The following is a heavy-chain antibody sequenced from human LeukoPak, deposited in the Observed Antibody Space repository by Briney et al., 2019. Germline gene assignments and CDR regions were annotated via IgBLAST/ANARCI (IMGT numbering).Heavy chain of an antibody. J-gene: IGHJ6*03. CDR3: AREASSSWVPYYYYYYYMDV. V-gene: IGHV1-3*01. CDR2: INAGNGNT. D-gene: IGHD6-13*01. CDR1: GYTFTSYA. Sequence: ASVKVSCKASGYTFTSYAMHWVRQAPGQRLEWMGWINAGNGNTKYSQKLQGRVTMTTDTSTSTAYMELRGLRSDDTAVYYCAREASSSWVPYYYYYYYMDVWGKGTTVTVSS.